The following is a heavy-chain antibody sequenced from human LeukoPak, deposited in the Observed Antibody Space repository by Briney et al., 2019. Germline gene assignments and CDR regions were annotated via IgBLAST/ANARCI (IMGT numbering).Heavy chain of an antibody. CDR3: ASSVTTVTTYWFDP. CDR2: INPNSGGT. CDR1: GYTFTGYY. D-gene: IGHD4-17*01. Sequence: ASVKVSCKASGYTFTGYYMHWVRQAPGQGLEWMGWINPNSGGTNYAQKFQGRVTMTRDTSISTAYMEQSRLRSDDTAVYYCASSVTTVTTYWFDPWGQGTLVTVSS. V-gene: IGHV1-2*02. J-gene: IGHJ5*02.